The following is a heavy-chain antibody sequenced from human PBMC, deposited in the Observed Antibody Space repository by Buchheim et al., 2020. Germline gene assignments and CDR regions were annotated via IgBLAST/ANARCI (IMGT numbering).Heavy chain of an antibody. D-gene: IGHD6-13*01. CDR1: GDSISSGDYC. CDR2: LYYSGNT. V-gene: IGHV4-31*03. Sequence: QVQLQESGPGLVKPSQTLSLTCTVSGDSISSGDYCCTWVRQHPGKGLEWIGYLYYSGNTYYHPSLKSRVTISVDTSKNQFSLKLSSVTAADTAVYYCARRSTSGNFDYWGQGTL. J-gene: IGHJ4*02. CDR3: ARRSTSGNFDY.